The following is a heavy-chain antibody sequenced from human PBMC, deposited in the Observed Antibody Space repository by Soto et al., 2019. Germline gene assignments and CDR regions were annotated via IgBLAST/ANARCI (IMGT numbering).Heavy chain of an antibody. V-gene: IGHV3-21*06. D-gene: IGHD3-16*01. J-gene: IGHJ1*01. CDR3: ATPYYFNH. CDR2: ISDDSSYT. CDR1: GFMFSAYT. Sequence: PGGSLRLSCAASGFMFSAYTMNWVRQAPGKGLEWLSSISDDSSYTDYADSLRGRFTVSRDNARNSLYLQTDSLGVEDTAVYYCATPYYFNHWGPGTLVTVSS.